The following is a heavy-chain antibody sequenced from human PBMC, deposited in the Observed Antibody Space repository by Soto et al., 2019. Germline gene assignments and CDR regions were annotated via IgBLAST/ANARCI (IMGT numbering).Heavy chain of an antibody. CDR3: ARDRGDTSGYYYDY. CDR1: GFTFSSST. CDR2: ISSGSSFT. V-gene: IGHV3-21*01. Sequence: EVQLVESGGGLVKPGGSLRLSCAASGFTFSSSTMSWVRQAPGKGLEWVASISSGSSFTYYPDSVKGRFTISRDNAKNSLYLQLTSLRAEDTAVYYCARDRGDTSGYYYDYWGQGTLVTVSS. J-gene: IGHJ4*02. D-gene: IGHD3-22*01.